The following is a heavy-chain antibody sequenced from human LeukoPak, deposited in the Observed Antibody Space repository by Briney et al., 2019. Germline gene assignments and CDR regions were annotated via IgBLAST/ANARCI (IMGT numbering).Heavy chain of an antibody. D-gene: IGHD3-3*01. CDR2: MNPNSGNT. CDR3: ARAPSPITIFGVVTSYYYGMDV. CDR1: GYTFTSYD. J-gene: IGHJ6*02. V-gene: IGHV1-8*01. Sequence: GASVKVSCTASGYTFTSYDINWVRQATGQGLEWMGWMNPNSGNTGYAQKFQGRVTMTRNTSISTAYMELSSLRSEDPAVYYCARAPSPITIFGVVTSYYYGMDVWGQGTTVTVSS.